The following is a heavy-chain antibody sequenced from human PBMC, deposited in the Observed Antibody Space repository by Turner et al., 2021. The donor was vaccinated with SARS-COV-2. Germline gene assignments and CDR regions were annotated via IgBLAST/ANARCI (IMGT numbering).Heavy chain of an antibody. CDR2: ISSSSSYI. CDR3: ASSSGYSGSWYLKH. CDR1: GFTFSSYS. V-gene: IGHV3-21*01. Sequence: EVQLVESGGGLVKPGGSLGLSCAASGFTFSSYSMNWVRQAPGKGLEWVSSISSSSSYIYYADSVKGRFTISRDNAKNSLYLQMNSLRAEDTAVYYCASSSGYSGSWYLKHWGQGTLVTVSS. J-gene: IGHJ4*02. D-gene: IGHD6-13*01.